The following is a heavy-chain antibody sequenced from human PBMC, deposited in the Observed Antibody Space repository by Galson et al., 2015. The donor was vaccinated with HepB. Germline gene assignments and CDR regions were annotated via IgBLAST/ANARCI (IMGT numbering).Heavy chain of an antibody. D-gene: IGHD6-6*01. J-gene: IGHJ4*02. CDR3: ATDLQASSSSADY. CDR2: FDPEDGET. V-gene: IGHV1-24*01. CDR1: GYTLTELS. Sequence: SVKVSCKVSGYTLTELSMHWVRQAPGKGLEWMGGFDPEDGETIYAQKFQGRVTMTEDTSTDTAYMELSSLRSEDTAVYYCATDLQASSSSADYWGQGTLVTVSS.